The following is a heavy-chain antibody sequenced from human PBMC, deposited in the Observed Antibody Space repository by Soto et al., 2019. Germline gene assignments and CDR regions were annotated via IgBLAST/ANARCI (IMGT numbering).Heavy chain of an antibody. V-gene: IGHV1-69*02. J-gene: IGHJ4*02. CDR3: ARNIDFWSGYYVGSNFDY. CDR1: GCTFSSYT. D-gene: IGHD3-3*01. CDR2: IIPILGIA. Sequence: QVQLVQSGAEVKKPGSSVKVSCKASGCTFSSYTISWVRQAPGQGLEWMGRIIPILGIANYAQKFQGRVTITADKSTSTAYMELSSLRSEDTAVYYCARNIDFWSGYYVGSNFDYWGQGTLVTVSS.